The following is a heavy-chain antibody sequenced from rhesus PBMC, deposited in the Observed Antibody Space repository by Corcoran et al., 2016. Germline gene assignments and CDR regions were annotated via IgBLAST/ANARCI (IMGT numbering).Heavy chain of an antibody. J-gene: IGHJ4*01. V-gene: IGHV4-169*01. D-gene: IGHD6-31*01. CDR1: GGSLSSSY. Sequence: LQLQESGPGLVKPSETLSLTCAVSGGSLSSSYWSWIRQAPGKGLEGIGYIGGSSGSTNYNPALKSRSTLSVDTSKNQLSLKLSSVTAADTAVYYCARHGGVYSSGWYFDYWGQGVLVTVSS. CDR2: IGGSSGST. CDR3: ARHGGVYSSGWYFDY.